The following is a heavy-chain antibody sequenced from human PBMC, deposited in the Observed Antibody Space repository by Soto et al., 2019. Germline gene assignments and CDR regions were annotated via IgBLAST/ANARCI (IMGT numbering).Heavy chain of an antibody. CDR3: ARRLYGDYDY. V-gene: IGHV1-18*01. Sequence: QAQLVQSGAEVKEPGASVKVSCKASGYSFTTSGITWVRQAPGQGLEWMGWISTYNGNTNYAQKLQDRVTLTTDTSTSTAYMELSGLRSDDAAVYYCARRLYGDYDYWGQGTLVTVSS. CDR1: GYSFTTSG. J-gene: IGHJ4*02. CDR2: ISTYNGNT. D-gene: IGHD4-17*01.